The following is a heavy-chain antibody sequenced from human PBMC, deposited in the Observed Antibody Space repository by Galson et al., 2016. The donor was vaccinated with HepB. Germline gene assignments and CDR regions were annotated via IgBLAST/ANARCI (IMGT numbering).Heavy chain of an antibody. CDR2: AFYSGIT. CDR3: ARGEGYNLY. CDR1: GVSISSYY. D-gene: IGHD5-24*01. Sequence: LSLTCTVSGVSISSYYWSWFRQPPEKGLEWIGYAFYSGITNYNPSLKSRFTISIDTSKNQFSLKLSSVTAADTAVYYCARGEGYNLYWGQGTLVTVSS. V-gene: IGHV4-59*08. J-gene: IGHJ4*02.